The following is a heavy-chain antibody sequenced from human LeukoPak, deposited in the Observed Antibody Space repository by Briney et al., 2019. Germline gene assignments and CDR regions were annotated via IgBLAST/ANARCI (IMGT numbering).Heavy chain of an antibody. D-gene: IGHD3-9*01. CDR2: IYSGDST. V-gene: IGHV3-23*03. CDR1: GFTFSTYA. Sequence: GGSLRLSCAASGFTFSTYAMSWVRQAPGKGLEWVSIIYSGDSTSYADSVKGRFTISRDNSKNTLYLQMNSLRAEDTAVYYCAKAHPPPLYFDGPGWFDPWGQGTLVTVSS. CDR3: AKAHPPPLYFDGPGWFDP. J-gene: IGHJ5*02.